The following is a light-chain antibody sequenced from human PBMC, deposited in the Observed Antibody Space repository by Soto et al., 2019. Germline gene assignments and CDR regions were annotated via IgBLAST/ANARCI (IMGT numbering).Light chain of an antibody. Sequence: EIVMTQSPATLSVSPGERATLSCRASQSVSSKLAWYQQKPGQAPRLLIYGASTRASGISARFSGSGSGTEFTLTISSLQSEDFAVYYCQHYKNWPRMFGQGTKVEIK. CDR1: QSVSSK. CDR3: QHYKNWPRM. CDR2: GAS. J-gene: IGKJ1*01. V-gene: IGKV3-15*01.